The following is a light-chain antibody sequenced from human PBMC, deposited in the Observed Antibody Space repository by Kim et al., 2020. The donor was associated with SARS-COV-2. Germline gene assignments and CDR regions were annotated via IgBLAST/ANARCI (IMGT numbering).Light chain of an antibody. CDR3: QAWDSGTAGV. J-gene: IGLJ2*01. Sequence: PRQTRNITCSGDKLGDKYAGWYQRKPSQSTVLVINQDTKRPSGIPERYFGSDSGNTATLTINRTQVMNEAEYYSQAWDSGTAGVFGGETQLTIL. V-gene: IGLV3-1*01. CDR1: KLGDKY. CDR2: QDT.